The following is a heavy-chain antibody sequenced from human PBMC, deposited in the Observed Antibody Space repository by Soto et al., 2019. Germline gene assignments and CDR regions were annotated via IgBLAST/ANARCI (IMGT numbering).Heavy chain of an antibody. V-gene: IGHV3-74*01. CDR1: GFTFSHYW. Sequence: GGSLRLSCAASGFTFSHYWMHWVRQAPGMGLVWVSRINSDGSTTSYADSVKGRFTISRDNAKITVYLQMNSLRAEDTAVYYCARSYDFWCGYYPSFDSWGQGTLVTVSS. CDR2: INSDGSTT. D-gene: IGHD3-3*01. CDR3: ARSYDFWCGYYPSFDS. J-gene: IGHJ4*02.